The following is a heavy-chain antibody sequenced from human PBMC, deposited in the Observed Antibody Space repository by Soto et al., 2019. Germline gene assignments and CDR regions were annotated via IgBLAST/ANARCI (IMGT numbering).Heavy chain of an antibody. CDR2: INAGNGNT. V-gene: IGHV1-3*01. Sequence: ASVKVSCKASGGTFSSYAISWVRQAPGQRLEWMGWINAGNGNTKYSQKFQGRVTITRDTSASTAYMELSSLRSEDTAVYYCARAQNLEMATPWGQGTLVTVSS. D-gene: IGHD5-12*01. CDR1: GGTFSSYA. CDR3: ARAQNLEMATP. J-gene: IGHJ4*02.